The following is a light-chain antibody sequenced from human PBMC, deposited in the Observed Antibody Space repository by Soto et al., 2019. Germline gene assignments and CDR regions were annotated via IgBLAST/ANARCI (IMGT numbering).Light chain of an antibody. V-gene: IGLV2-14*01. Sequence: QSVLTQPASVSGSPGQSITISCTGTSSYVGGYNYVSWYQQHPGRAPKLLIYEFSNRPSGVSNRFSGSKSGNTASLTISGLQAEDEADYYCSSYITTSTRVFGTGTKLTVL. J-gene: IGLJ1*01. CDR2: EFS. CDR1: SSYVGGYNY. CDR3: SSYITTSTRV.